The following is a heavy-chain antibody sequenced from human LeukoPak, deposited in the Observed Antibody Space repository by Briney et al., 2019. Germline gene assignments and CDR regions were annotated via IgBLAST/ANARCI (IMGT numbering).Heavy chain of an antibody. V-gene: IGHV3-73*01. CDR3: AKGARYNWKGDAFDI. D-gene: IGHD1-20*01. CDR1: GLTFSDSA. CDR2: IRTKTNNYAT. Sequence: GGSLRLSCAASGLTFSDSAIHWVRQAPGKGLEWVGRIRTKTNNYATAYAASVKGRFTISRDDSNNTAYLQMNSLRAEDTAVYYCAKGARYNWKGDAFDIWGQGTMVTVSS. J-gene: IGHJ3*02.